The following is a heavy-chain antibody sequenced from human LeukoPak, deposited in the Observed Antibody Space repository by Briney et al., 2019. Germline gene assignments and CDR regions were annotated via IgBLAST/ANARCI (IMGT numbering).Heavy chain of an antibody. D-gene: IGHD1-26*01. V-gene: IGHV4-30-4*01. CDR2: IYYSGST. CDR1: GGSINSDNYY. J-gene: IGHJ6*02. Sequence: SQTLTLTCTVSGGSINSDNYYWSWIRQPPGKGLEWIGYIYYSGSTFYNPSLQSRLTISLDTSKNQFSLKLSSVTAADTAVYYCARGGTILPYGMDVWGQGTTVTVSS. CDR3: ARGGTILPYGMDV.